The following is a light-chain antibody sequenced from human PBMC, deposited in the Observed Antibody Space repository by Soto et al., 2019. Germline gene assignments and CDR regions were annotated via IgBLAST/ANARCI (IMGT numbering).Light chain of an antibody. CDR1: HSISTY. V-gene: IGKV1-39*01. Sequence: DIQMTQSPSSLSASVGDNVTITCRASHSISTYSNWYQQKPGKPPNVLIYAASNLQSGVPSRFSGSGSGTDFTLTVSSLQLDDVATYYCQQAYNPPYTFGQGTKLEIK. CDR3: QQAYNPPYT. J-gene: IGKJ2*01. CDR2: AAS.